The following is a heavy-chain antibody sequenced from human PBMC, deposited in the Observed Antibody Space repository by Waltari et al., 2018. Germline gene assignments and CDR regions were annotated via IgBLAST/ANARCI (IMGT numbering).Heavy chain of an antibody. V-gene: IGHV3-30*02. CDR2: TRYDGGNE. Sequence: QVQLVESGGAVVQPGGSLRLSCAASEFTISKFGMHWVRLAPGKGLEWGAFTRYDGGNEYYADSVKGRFTLSRDNSKNTIYLQMNSLRAEDTSVYYCARGLGTSNFNYIDVWGKGTTVIVSS. CDR1: EFTISKFG. CDR3: ARGLGTSNFNYIDV. D-gene: IGHD2-2*01. J-gene: IGHJ6*03.